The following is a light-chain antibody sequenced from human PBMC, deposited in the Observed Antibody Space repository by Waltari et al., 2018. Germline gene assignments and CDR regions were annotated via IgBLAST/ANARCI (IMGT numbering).Light chain of an antibody. V-gene: IGKV1-33*01. J-gene: IGKJ2*01. CDR3: QQYDNLPYT. CDR1: QDVSKY. Sequence: DIDMTQSPSSLSASVGDRVTLTCQASQDVSKYVNWYQQKPGKAPKFLIYDASSLEKGVPSRFSGGGSGTHFTFTINSLQPEDFATYYCQQYDNLPYTFGQGTKLEIK. CDR2: DAS.